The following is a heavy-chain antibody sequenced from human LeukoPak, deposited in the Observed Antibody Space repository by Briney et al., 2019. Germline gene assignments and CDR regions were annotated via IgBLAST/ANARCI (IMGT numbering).Heavy chain of an antibody. J-gene: IGHJ5*02. CDR3: AKGDIVVVPADPLGWFDP. CDR1: GFTFSSYA. D-gene: IGHD2-2*01. CDR2: ISGSGGST. Sequence: GGSLRLSCAASGFTFSSYAMSWVRQAPGKGLEWVSAISGSGGSTYYADSVKGRFTISRDNSKNTLYLQMNSLRAEDTAVYYCAKGDIVVVPADPLGWFDPWGQVTLVTVSS. V-gene: IGHV3-23*01.